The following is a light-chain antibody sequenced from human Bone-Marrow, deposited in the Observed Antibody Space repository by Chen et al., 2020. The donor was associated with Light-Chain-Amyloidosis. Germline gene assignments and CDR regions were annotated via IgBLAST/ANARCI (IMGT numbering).Light chain of an antibody. CDR3: CSYAGSYTWV. J-gene: IGLJ3*02. V-gene: IGLV2-11*01. CDR2: DVS. CDR1: SSDVGGYDY. Sequence: QSALTQPRSASGSPGQSVAISCTGTSSDVGGYDYVSWYQQHPGKAPKFMIYDVSKRPSGVPDRFSGSKSGNTASLTISGLQAEDEADYYCCSYAGSYTWVFGGGTKLTVL.